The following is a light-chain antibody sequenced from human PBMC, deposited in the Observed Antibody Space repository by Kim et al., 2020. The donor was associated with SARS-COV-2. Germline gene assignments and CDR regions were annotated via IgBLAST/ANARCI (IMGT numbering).Light chain of an antibody. J-gene: IGLJ1*01. CDR2: QDS. CDR3: QAWDSSTAGIYV. CDR1: KLGDKY. V-gene: IGLV3-1*01. Sequence: YELTQPPSVSVSPGQTASITCSGDKLGDKYACWYQQKPGQSPVLVIYQDSKRPSGIPERFSGSNSGNTATLTISGTQAMDEADYYCQAWDSSTAGIYVFGTGTKVTVL.